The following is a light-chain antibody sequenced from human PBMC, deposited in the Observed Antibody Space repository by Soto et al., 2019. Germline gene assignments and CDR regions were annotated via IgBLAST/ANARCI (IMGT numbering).Light chain of an antibody. CDR1: SSDIGAYDY. V-gene: IGLV2-14*01. CDR3: TAYTTRSTGV. J-gene: IGLJ1*01. Sequence: QSALTQPASVSGSPGQSITISCTGTSSDIGAYDYVSWYQQYPGKAPKLMIHDVTYRPSGVSNRFSGSKSGNTASLTISGLQAGDEADYYCTAYTTRSTGVFGTGTKVTVL. CDR2: DVT.